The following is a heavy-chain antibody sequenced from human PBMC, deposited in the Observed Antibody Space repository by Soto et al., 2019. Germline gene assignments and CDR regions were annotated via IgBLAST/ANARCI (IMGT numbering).Heavy chain of an antibody. CDR3: AKDANDFWSGYYGRRLSYYYYYMDV. Sequence: GGSLRLSCAASGFTFSSYGMHWVRQAPGKGLEWVAVISYDGSNKYYADSVKGRFTISRDNSKNTLYLQMNSLRAEDTAVYYCAKDANDFWSGYYGRRLSYYYYYMDVWGKGTTVTVSS. V-gene: IGHV3-30*18. CDR2: ISYDGSNK. D-gene: IGHD3-3*01. J-gene: IGHJ6*03. CDR1: GFTFSSYG.